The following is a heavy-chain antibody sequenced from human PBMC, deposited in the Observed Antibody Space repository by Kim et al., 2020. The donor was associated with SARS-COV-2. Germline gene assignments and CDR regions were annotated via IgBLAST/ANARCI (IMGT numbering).Heavy chain of an antibody. CDR2: IYYSGST. V-gene: IGHV4-39*01. J-gene: IGHJ6*02. CDR3: ARQRVASVVDIVATIEWDFYYYGMDV. Sequence: SETLSLTCTVSGGSISSSSYYWGWIRQPPGKGLEWIGSIYYSGSTYYNPSLKSRVTISVDTSKNQFSLKLSSVTAADTAVYYCARQRVASVVDIVATIEWDFYYYGMDVWGQGTTVTVSS. D-gene: IGHD5-12*01. CDR1: GGSISSSSYY.